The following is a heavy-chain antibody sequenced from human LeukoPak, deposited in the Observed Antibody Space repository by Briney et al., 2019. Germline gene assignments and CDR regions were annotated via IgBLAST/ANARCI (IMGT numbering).Heavy chain of an antibody. J-gene: IGHJ4*02. CDR2: INGDGSDI. Sequence: GVLRLSCAVSGFTFSNYWMHWVRQAPGKGLVWVSRINGDGSDITYADPVKGRFTMSRDNPKNTLYLQMTRLRAEDTAVYYCVRTSEGGYFDYWGQGAVVTVSS. CDR3: VRTSEGGYFDY. D-gene: IGHD1-14*01. CDR1: GFTFSNYW. V-gene: IGHV3-74*01.